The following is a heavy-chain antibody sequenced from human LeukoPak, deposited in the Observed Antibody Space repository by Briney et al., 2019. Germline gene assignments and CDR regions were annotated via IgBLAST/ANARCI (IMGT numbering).Heavy chain of an antibody. CDR2: MSHDGSSK. D-gene: IGHD2-15*01. CDR1: GFTFSSYV. CDR3: AREGYSSGRAAVLDH. V-gene: IGHV3-30*09. J-gene: IGHJ1*01. Sequence: GGSLRPSCAASGFTFSSYVMHWVRQAPGKGLEWVSLMSHDGSSKNYADSVKGRFAISRDDSKNTLYLQMNSLRAEDTAVYYCAREGYSSGRAAVLDHWGQGTLVTVSS.